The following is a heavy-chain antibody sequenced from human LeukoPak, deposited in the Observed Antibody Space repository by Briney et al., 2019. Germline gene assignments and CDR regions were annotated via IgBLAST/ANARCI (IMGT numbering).Heavy chain of an antibody. J-gene: IGHJ4*02. CDR2: ISSSRSYI. CDR3: ARQYCSGGSCYSSY. CDR1: GFTFSSYS. V-gene: IGHV3-21*01. D-gene: IGHD2-15*01. Sequence: GGSLRLSCAASGFTFSSYSMNWVRQAPGKGLEWVSSISSSRSYIYYADSVKGRFTISRDNAKNSLYLQMNSLRAEDTAVYYCARQYCSGGSCYSSYWGQGTLVTVSS.